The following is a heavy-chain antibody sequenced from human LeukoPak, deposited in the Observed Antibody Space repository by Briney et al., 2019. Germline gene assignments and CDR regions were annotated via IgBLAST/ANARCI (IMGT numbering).Heavy chain of an antibody. Sequence: GGSLRLSCAASGFTFSSYGMHWVRQAPGKGLEWVAFIRYDGSNKYYADSVKGRFTISRDNSKNTLYLQMNSLRAEDTAVYYCANGPYGDYYFDYSGQGTLVTVSS. J-gene: IGHJ4*02. CDR2: IRYDGSNK. V-gene: IGHV3-30*02. CDR3: ANGPYGDYYFDY. CDR1: GFTFSSYG. D-gene: IGHD4-17*01.